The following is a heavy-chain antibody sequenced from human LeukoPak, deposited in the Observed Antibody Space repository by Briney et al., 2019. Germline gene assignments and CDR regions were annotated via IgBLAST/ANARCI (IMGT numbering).Heavy chain of an antibody. V-gene: IGHV4-4*07. D-gene: IGHD3-10*01. J-gene: IGHJ6*03. CDR1: GGSISSYY. CDR2: IYTSGST. Sequence: SETLSLTCTVSGGSISSYYWSWIRQPAGKGLERIGRIYTSGSTNYNPSLKSRVTMSVDTAKNQFSLELSSVTAADTAVYYCARENYYGSGSPLLGYYYYYMDVWGKGTTVTVSS. CDR3: ARENYYGSGSPLLGYYYYYMDV.